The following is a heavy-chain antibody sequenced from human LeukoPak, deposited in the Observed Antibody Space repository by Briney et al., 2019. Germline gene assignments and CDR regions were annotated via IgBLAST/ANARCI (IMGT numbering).Heavy chain of an antibody. CDR1: GFTFSHAW. J-gene: IGHJ4*02. D-gene: IGHD2-2*01. CDR3: TTDPGPIVVVPAAYGDY. V-gene: IGHV3-15*01. CDR2: IKSKIDGGTT. Sequence: PGGSLRLSCAVSGFTFSHAWMSWVRQAPGKGLEWVGRIKSKIDGGTTDYGAPVKGRFTISRDDSKNTLYLQMNSLKTEDTAVYYCTTDPGPIVVVPAAYGDYWGQGTLVTVSS.